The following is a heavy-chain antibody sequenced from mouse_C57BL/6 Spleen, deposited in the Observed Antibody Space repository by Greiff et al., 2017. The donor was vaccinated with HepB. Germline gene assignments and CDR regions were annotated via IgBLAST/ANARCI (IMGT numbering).Heavy chain of an antibody. V-gene: IGHV1-15*01. J-gene: IGHJ2*01. CDR1: GYTFTDYE. CDR2: IDPETGGT. CDR3: TRGLYY. Sequence: VQVVESGAELVRPGASVTLSCKASGYTFTDYEMHWVKQTPVHGLEWIGAIDPETGGTAYNQKFKGKAILTADKSSSTAYMELRSLTSEDSAVCYCTRGLYYWGQGTTLTVSS.